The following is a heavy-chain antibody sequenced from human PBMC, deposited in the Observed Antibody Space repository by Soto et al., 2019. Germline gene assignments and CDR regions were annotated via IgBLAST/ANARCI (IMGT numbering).Heavy chain of an antibody. Sequence: SETLSLTCTVSGGSISSGDYYWSWIRQPPGKGLEWIGYIYYSGSTYYNPSLKSRVTISVDTSKNQFSLKLSSVTAADTAVYYCARSPLSDILTGPFDPWGQGTLVTAPQ. CDR2: IYYSGST. D-gene: IGHD3-9*01. CDR3: ARSPLSDILTGPFDP. J-gene: IGHJ5*02. V-gene: IGHV4-30-4*01. CDR1: GGSISSGDYY.